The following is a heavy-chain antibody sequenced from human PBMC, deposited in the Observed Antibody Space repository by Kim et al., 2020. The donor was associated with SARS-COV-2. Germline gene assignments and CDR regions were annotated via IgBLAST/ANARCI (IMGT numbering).Heavy chain of an antibody. CDR1: GASMSESY. CDR3: ARAFGFGAGFDY. CDR2: SHYSGDT. V-gene: IGHV4-59*12. Sequence: SETLSLTCSVSGASMSESYWAWIRQPPGQGLEWIGHSHYSGDTGYNPSLRSRVTISLDTSKIHFSLNLSSVTAADTAVYFCARAFGFGAGFDYWGHGTPVTVSS. D-gene: IGHD3-16*01. J-gene: IGHJ4*03.